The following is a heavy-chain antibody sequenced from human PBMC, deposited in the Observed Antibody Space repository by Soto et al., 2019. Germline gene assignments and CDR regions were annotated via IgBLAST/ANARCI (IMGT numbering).Heavy chain of an antibody. CDR3: ARDRIQLRLGKYSFNGMDV. CDR2: IVPRFGSP. CDR1: GGTFSDYA. Sequence: QVQLVQSGAEMRKPGSSLRVSCKASGGTFSDYAFSWVRQAPGQGLEWMGGIVPRFGSPNYAQKFGGRVTITADTSTSTVCMELSGLRFDDTAVYFCARDRIQLRLGKYSFNGMDVWGLGTTITVSS. J-gene: IGHJ6*02. V-gene: IGHV1-69*06. D-gene: IGHD3-16*01.